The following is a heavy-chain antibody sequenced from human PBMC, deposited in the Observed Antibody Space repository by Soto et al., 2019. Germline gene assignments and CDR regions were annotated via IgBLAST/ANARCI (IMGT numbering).Heavy chain of an antibody. D-gene: IGHD3-22*01. V-gene: IGHV3-33*01. J-gene: IGHJ4*02. CDR3: ARDVPLTYYYDSSGEGYFDY. Sequence: QVQLVESGGGVVQPGRSLRLSCAASGFTFSSYGMHWVRQAPGKGLEWVAVIWYDGSNKYYADSVKGRFTISRDNSKNTLYLQMNSLRAEDTAVYYCARDVPLTYYYDSSGEGYFDYWGQGTLVTVSS. CDR2: IWYDGSNK. CDR1: GFTFSSYG.